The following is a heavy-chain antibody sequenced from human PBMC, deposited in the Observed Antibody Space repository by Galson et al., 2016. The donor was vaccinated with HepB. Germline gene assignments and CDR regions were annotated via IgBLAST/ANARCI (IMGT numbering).Heavy chain of an antibody. V-gene: IGHV6-1*01. CDR1: GDSVYNNGAA. CDR3: ARAVMLGRGMDV. J-gene: IGHJ6*02. CDR2: TFYRSTWEN. D-gene: IGHD3-10*01. Sequence: CAISGDSVYNNGAAWVWLRQSPSRGLEWLGRTFYRSTWENHYAGSVKNRITISPDTSRNQFSLPLNSVTPEDTAVYYCARAVMLGRGMDVWGQGTTVTVSS.